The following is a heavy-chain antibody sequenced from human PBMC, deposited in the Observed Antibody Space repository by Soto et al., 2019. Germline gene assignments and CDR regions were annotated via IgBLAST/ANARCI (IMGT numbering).Heavy chain of an antibody. J-gene: IGHJ3*02. CDR1: GGTFSSYP. V-gene: IGHV1-69*02. CDR3: AIGLHTVTRDAFDI. Sequence: QVQLVQSGAEVKKPGSSVKVFCKASGGTFSSYPISWVRQAPGQGLEWLVRIIPLLDIPHYAQKFQGRVTITVKKSTSTANMARTSLRSDDTAVYYCAIGLHTVTRDAFDIWVLGTLVIVSS. CDR2: IIPLLDIP. D-gene: IGHD4-17*01.